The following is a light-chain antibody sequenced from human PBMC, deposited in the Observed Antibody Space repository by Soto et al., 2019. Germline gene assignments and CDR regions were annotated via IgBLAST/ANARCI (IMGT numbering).Light chain of an antibody. V-gene: IGLV2-8*01. CDR3: SSYAGSKNLV. J-gene: IGLJ1*01. CDR1: SSDVGGYNY. Sequence: QSSLTQPPSASGSPGQSVTISCTGTSSDVGGYNYVSWYQQHPGKAPKLMIYEVSERPSGVPDRFSGSKSSNTASLTVSGLQAGDEADYYCSSYAGSKNLVFGKGTKVTVL. CDR2: EVS.